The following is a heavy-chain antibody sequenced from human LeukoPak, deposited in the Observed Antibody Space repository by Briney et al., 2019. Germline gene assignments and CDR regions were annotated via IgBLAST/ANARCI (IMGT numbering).Heavy chain of an antibody. CDR3: ARDRVGGQGYYDSSGYYYFDYYYYGMDV. Sequence: GGSLRLSCAASGFTFSSYSMNWVRQAPGKGLEWVSYISSSSSTIYYADSVKGRFTISRDNAKNSRYLQMNSLRAEDTAVYYCARDRVGGQGYYDSSGYYYFDYYYYGMDVWGQGTTVTVSS. D-gene: IGHD3-22*01. CDR2: ISSSSSTI. CDR1: GFTFSSYS. V-gene: IGHV3-48*01. J-gene: IGHJ6*02.